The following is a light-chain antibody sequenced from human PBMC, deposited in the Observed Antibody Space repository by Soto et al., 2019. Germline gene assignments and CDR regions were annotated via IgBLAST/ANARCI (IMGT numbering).Light chain of an antibody. CDR1: QGIPKS. CDR2: DAS. V-gene: IGKV1-5*01. J-gene: IGKJ1*01. Sequence: DIQMTQSPSTLSATVGDRVTITCRASQGIPKSLAWYQQKPGKAPQLLIYDASILQTGVPSRFSGSGSGTEFTLTISGLQPDDSATYYCHLDKTRSWTFGQGTKVDLK. CDR3: HLDKTRSWT.